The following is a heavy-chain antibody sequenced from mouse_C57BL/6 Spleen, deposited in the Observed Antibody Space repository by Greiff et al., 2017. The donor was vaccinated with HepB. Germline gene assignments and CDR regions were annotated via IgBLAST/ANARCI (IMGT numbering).Heavy chain of an antibody. CDR2: ISSGSSTI. CDR1: GFTFSDYG. Sequence: EVKVEESGGGLVKPGGSLKLSCAASGFTFSDYGMHWVRQAPEKGLEWVAYISSGSSTIYYADIVKGRFTISRDNAKNTLFLQMTSLRSEDTAMYYCARHGYGSSYDYWGQGTTLTVSS. J-gene: IGHJ2*01. D-gene: IGHD1-1*01. CDR3: ARHGYGSSYDY. V-gene: IGHV5-17*01.